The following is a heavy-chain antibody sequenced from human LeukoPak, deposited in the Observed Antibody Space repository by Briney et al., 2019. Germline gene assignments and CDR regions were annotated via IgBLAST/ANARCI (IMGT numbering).Heavy chain of an antibody. CDR2: IYSGGST. CDR1: GFTVSSNY. D-gene: IGHD3-10*02. J-gene: IGHJ6*03. Sequence: PGGSLRLSCAASGFTVSSNYMSWVRQAPGKGLEWVSVIYSGGSTYYADSVKGRFTISRDNSKNTLYLQMNSLRAEDTAVYYCASCSVGRPLGYYYYYMDVWGKGTTVTVSS. V-gene: IGHV3-53*01. CDR3: ASCSVGRPLGYYYYYMDV.